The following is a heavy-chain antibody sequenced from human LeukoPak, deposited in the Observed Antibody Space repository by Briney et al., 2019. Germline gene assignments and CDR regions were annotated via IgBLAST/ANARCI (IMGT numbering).Heavy chain of an antibody. Sequence: ASVKVSCKASGYTFTSYYMHWVRQAPGQGLEWMGIINPSGGSTSYAQKFQGRVTMTRDMSTSTVYMELSSLRSEDTAVYYCARGGGQYYDILAGYYPAADYYYYMDVWGKGTTVTVSS. CDR2: INPSGGST. D-gene: IGHD3-9*01. CDR1: GYTFTSYY. CDR3: ARGGGQYYDILAGYYPAADYYYYMDV. J-gene: IGHJ6*03. V-gene: IGHV1-46*01.